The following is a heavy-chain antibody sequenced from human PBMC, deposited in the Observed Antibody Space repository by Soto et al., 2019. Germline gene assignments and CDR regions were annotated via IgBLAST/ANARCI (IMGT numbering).Heavy chain of an antibody. CDR3: ARHFYVAASDY. J-gene: IGHJ4*02. D-gene: IGHD6-6*01. CDR2: IYYSGST. CDR1: GGSISSSSYY. Sequence: SETLPLTCTVSGGSISSSSYYWGWIRQPPGKGLEWIGSIYYSGSTYYNPSLKSRVTISVDTSKNQFSLKLSSVTAADTAVYYCARHFYVAASDYWGQGTLVTVSS. V-gene: IGHV4-39*01.